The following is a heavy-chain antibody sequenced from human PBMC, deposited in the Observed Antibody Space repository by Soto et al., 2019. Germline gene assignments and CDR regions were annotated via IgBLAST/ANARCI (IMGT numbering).Heavy chain of an antibody. V-gene: IGHV3-48*02. J-gene: IGHJ6*01. CDR1: GVTFSSYS. D-gene: IGHD4-17*01. CDR3: TRVCYCGRCRTTVYYGGMGV. Sequence: AGSLRLSSASSGVTFSSYSMNWVRQAPGKGLEWVSSISSSSSTIYYAASVKGRFTISRDNAKNSLYLQMNILMDEDTVVYYGTRVCYCGRCRTTVYYGGMGVWGEG. CDR2: ISSSSSTI.